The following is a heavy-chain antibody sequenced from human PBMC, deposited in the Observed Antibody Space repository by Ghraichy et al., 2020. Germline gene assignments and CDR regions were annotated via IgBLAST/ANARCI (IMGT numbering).Heavy chain of an antibody. CDR2: IYHSGST. CDR1: GGSISSSNW. Sequence: SETLSLTCAVSGGSISSSNWWSWVRQPPGKGLEWIGEIYHSGSTNYNPSLKSRVTISVDKSKNQFSLKLSSVTAADTAVYYCATYSGYDPYYFDYWGQGTLVTVSS. D-gene: IGHD5-12*01. CDR3: ATYSGYDPYYFDY. J-gene: IGHJ4*02. V-gene: IGHV4-4*02.